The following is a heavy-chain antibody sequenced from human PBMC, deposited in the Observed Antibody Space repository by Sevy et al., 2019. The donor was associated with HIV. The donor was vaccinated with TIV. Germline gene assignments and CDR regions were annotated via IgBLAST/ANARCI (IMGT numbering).Heavy chain of an antibody. V-gene: IGHV3-48*01. CDR2: IRSRSSTI. Sequence: AGSLRLSCAASGFTFSSYSMNWVRQAPGKELEWVSYIRSRSSTIYYADSVKGRFTISRDNAKNSLYLQMNSLRAEDTALYFCARDPGGPLYYDFWSGMPFFDYWGQETLVTVSS. CDR3: ARDPGGPLYYDFWSGMPFFDY. CDR1: GFTFSSYS. J-gene: IGHJ4*02. D-gene: IGHD3-3*01.